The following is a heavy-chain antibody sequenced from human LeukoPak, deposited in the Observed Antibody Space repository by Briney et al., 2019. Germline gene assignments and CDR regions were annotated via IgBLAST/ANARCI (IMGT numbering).Heavy chain of an antibody. CDR1: GYSIRSAYY. D-gene: IGHD3/OR15-3a*01. J-gene: IGHJ4*02. CDR2: IYHIGTT. CDR3: ARRQDWGPYRTDFDY. V-gene: IGHV4-38-2*01. Sequence: SETLSLTCAVSGYSIRSAYYWGWIRQPPGKGLEWLGSIYHIGTTYYNPSLKSRVTISLNTSKNQFSLKLSSVTAADTAVYYCARRQDWGPYRTDFDYWGQGTLVTVSS.